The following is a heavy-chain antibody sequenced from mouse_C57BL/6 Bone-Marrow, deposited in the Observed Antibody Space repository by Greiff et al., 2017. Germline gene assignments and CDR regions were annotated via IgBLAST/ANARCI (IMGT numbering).Heavy chain of an antibody. CDR1: GFTFSSYA. CDR2: ISDGGSYT. V-gene: IGHV5-4*03. J-gene: IGHJ4*01. CDR3: ERAYYSNPYAMDY. D-gene: IGHD2-5*01. Sequence: EVKLVESGGGLVKPGGSLKLSCAASGFTFSSYAMSWVRQTPEKRLEWVATISDGGSYTYYPDNVKGRFTISRDNAKNNLYLQLSHLKSEDTAMXYCERAYYSNPYAMDYWGQGTSVTVSS.